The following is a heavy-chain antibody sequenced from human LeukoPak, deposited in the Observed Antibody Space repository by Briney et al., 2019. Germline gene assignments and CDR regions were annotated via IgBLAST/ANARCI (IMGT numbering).Heavy chain of an antibody. J-gene: IGHJ4*02. CDR1: GYTFTSYY. V-gene: IGHV1-46*01. D-gene: IGHD3-10*01. Sequence: ASVKVSCKASGYTFTSYYMHWVRQAPGQGLEWMGIINPSGGSTGYAQKFQGRVTMTRDTSTSTVYMELSSLTSEDTAVYYCATEIRGVIIPKFDYWAREPWSPSPQ. CDR3: ATEIRGVIIPKFDY. CDR2: INPSGGST.